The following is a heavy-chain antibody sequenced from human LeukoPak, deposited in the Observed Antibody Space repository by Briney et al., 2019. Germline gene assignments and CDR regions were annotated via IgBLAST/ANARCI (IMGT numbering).Heavy chain of an antibody. D-gene: IGHD3-22*01. CDR2: IKQDGVEK. V-gene: IGHV3-7*03. Sequence: GESLRLSCAASGLQLSCHLMSWVPQATGRGLEWVANIKQDGVEKYHVDSVKGRFTISRDNAKKSLYLQMNSLRAGDTAVYYCVRACDRSSCPYYFDSWGQGTLVTVSS. J-gene: IGHJ4*02. CDR1: GLQLSCHL. CDR3: VRACDRSSCPYYFDS.